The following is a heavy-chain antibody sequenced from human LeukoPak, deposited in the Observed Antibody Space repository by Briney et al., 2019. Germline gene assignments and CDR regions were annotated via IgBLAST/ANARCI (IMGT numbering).Heavy chain of an antibody. CDR1: GFTFSSYS. CDR2: ISSSSSTI. Sequence: AGGSLRLSCAASGFTFSSYSMNWVRQAPGKGLEWVSYISSSSSTIYYADSVKGRFTISRDNAKNSLYVQMNSLRAEDTAVYYCARGAVAVDYWGQGTLVTVSS. CDR3: ARGAVAVDY. J-gene: IGHJ4*02. V-gene: IGHV3-48*04. D-gene: IGHD6-19*01.